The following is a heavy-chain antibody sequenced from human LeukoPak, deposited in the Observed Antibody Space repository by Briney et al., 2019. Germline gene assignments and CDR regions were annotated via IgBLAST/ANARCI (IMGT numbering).Heavy chain of an antibody. CDR1: GGSISSGSYY. Sequence: SETLSLTCTVSGGSISSGSYYWSWIRQPAGKGLEWIGRIYASGSTNYNPSLKSRVTISVDTSKNQFSLKLSSVTAADTAVYYCARHYYYGSGSYMSWFDPWGQGTLVTVSS. CDR2: IYASGST. D-gene: IGHD3-10*01. V-gene: IGHV4-61*02. J-gene: IGHJ5*02. CDR3: ARHYYYGSGSYMSWFDP.